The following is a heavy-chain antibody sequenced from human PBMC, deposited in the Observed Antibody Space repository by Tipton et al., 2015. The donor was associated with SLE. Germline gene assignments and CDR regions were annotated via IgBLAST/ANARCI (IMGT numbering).Heavy chain of an antibody. Sequence: TLSLTCTVSGGSISSSSYYWGWIRQPPGKGLEWIGSIYYSGSTYYNPSLKSRVTISVDTSKNQFSLKLSSVTAADTAVYYCARYRGYSSSSPPLDYWGQGTLVTVSS. CDR3: ARYRGYSSSSPPLDY. V-gene: IGHV4-39*01. CDR1: GGSISSSSYY. CDR2: IYYSGST. D-gene: IGHD6-6*01. J-gene: IGHJ4*02.